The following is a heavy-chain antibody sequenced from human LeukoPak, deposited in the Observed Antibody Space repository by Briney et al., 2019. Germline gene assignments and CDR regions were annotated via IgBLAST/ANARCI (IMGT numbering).Heavy chain of an antibody. D-gene: IGHD6-19*01. CDR1: GGSISSYY. J-gene: IGHJ4*02. Sequence: SETLSLTCTVSGGSISSYYWSWIRQPPGKGLEWIGYIYHSGSTNYNPSRKSRVTISVDTSKNQFSLKLSSVTAADTAVYYCARSSGWLLSSFDYWGQGTLVTVSS. V-gene: IGHV4-59*01. CDR3: ARSSGWLLSSFDY. CDR2: IYHSGST.